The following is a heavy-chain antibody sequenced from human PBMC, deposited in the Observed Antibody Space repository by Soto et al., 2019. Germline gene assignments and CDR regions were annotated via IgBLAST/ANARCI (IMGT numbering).Heavy chain of an antibody. J-gene: IGHJ5*02. CDR1: GYTFTGYH. D-gene: IGHD1-26*01. Sequence: ASVKVSCKASGYTFTGYHIHWVRQAPGQGLEWMGWINTNSGDTNYAQKFQGWVTMTRDTSINTAYVELSILRSDDTAVYYCARWVGASNWFDPWGQGSLVTVSS. CDR3: ARWVGASNWFDP. V-gene: IGHV1-2*04. CDR2: INTNSGDT.